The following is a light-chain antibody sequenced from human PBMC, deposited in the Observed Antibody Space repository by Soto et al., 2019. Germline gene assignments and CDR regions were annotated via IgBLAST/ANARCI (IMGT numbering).Light chain of an antibody. CDR3: QQAKRFPLT. J-gene: IGKJ3*01. Sequence: DVQMTQSPSSVSASVGDKVTITCRASQDISGWLAWYQQKPGKAPKLLIYAASTLQSGDPSRFSVSGSGTDFTLNISSLQPEDLVAYDCQQAKRFPLTFGPGTKVDF. CDR1: QDISGW. CDR2: AAS. V-gene: IGKV1-12*01.